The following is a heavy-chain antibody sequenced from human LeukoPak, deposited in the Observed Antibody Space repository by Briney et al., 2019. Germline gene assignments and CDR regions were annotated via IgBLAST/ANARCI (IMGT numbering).Heavy chain of an antibody. CDR2: IQYDGKNE. V-gene: IGHV3-30*02. CDR3: AKDSGHDGHAFDI. CDR1: GFTFSRNN. Sequence: GGSLRLSCAASGFTFSRNNMHWVRQAPGKGLEWVAFIQYDGKNEYYADSVKGRFTISKDNSKNTLYLQMNSLKAEDTAVYYCAKDSGHDGHAFDIWGPGTMVTVSS. J-gene: IGHJ3*02. D-gene: IGHD3-10*01.